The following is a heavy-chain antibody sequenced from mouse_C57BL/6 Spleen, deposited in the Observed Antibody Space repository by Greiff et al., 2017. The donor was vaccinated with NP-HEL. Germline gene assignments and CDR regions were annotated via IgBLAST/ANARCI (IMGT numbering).Heavy chain of an antibody. CDR1: GYTFTDYE. J-gene: IGHJ4*01. CDR3: TRNYYGSIYAMDY. V-gene: IGHV1-15*01. CDR2: IDPETGGT. Sequence: SGAELVRPGASVTLSCKASGYTFTDYEMHWVKQTPVHGLEWIGAIDPETGGTAYNQKFKGKAILTADKSSSTAYMELRSLTSEDSAVYYCTRNYYGSIYAMDYWGQGTSVTVSS. D-gene: IGHD1-1*01.